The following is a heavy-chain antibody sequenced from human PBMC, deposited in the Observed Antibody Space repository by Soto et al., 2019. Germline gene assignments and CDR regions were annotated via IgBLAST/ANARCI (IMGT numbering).Heavy chain of an antibody. CDR3: AREIAATGFHF. J-gene: IGHJ4*02. D-gene: IGHD3-9*01. CDR1: GGDFKNYG. V-gene: IGHV1-69*12. Sequence: QVQLVQSGAELKKPGSSVKVSCKTSGGDFKNYGISWLRQAPGPGLEWMGGIVPVFGSATYGQIFQGRLNITADEGTSTTYMELSGLKPEDTAVYYCAREIAATGFHFWGQGSMVIVSS. CDR2: IVPVFGSA.